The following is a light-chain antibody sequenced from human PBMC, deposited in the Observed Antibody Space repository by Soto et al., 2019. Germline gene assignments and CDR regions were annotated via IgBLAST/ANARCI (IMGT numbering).Light chain of an antibody. V-gene: IGKV3-15*01. J-gene: IGKJ4*01. CDR1: QSVSSN. Sequence: EIVMTQSPATLSVSPGERATLSCRASQSVSSNLAWYQQKPGQAPRLLIYGASTRATGIPARFSGSGSGTEFTLTISSLQSEDFAVYYCQQYNNWPPELTFGGGTKGRSN. CDR3: QQYNNWPPELT. CDR2: GAS.